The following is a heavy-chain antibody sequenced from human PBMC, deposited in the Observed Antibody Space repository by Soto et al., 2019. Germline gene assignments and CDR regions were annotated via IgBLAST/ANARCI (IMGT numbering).Heavy chain of an antibody. CDR3: ARDGGTKYYDFWSGYSPNYYYYYYMDV. CDR1: GFTFSDYY. Sequence: GGSLRLSCAASGFTFSDYYMSWIRQAPGKGLEWVSYISSSGSTIYYADSAKGRFTISRDNAKNSLYLQMNSLRAEDTAVYYCARDGGTKYYDFWSGYSPNYYYYYYMDVWGKGTTVTVSS. CDR2: ISSSGSTI. D-gene: IGHD3-3*01. V-gene: IGHV3-11*01. J-gene: IGHJ6*03.